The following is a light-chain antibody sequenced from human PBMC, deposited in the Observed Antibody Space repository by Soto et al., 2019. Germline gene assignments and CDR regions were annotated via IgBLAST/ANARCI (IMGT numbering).Light chain of an antibody. CDR1: QSVSSRY. V-gene: IGKV3-20*01. CDR3: QQYGGSPPIT. Sequence: EIVLTQSPGTLSLSPGERATLSCRASQSVSSRYLTWYQQKPGQAPRLLIYGASSRATGIPDRFSGSGSGTDFTLTISRLETEDFAVYSCQQYGGSPPITFGQGTRLEIK. CDR2: GAS. J-gene: IGKJ5*01.